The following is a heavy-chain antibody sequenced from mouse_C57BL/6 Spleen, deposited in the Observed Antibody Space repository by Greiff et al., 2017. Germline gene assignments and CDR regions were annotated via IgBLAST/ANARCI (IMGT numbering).Heavy chain of an antibody. Sequence: VQLQQPGAELVKLGASVKMSCKASGYTFTSYWITWVKQRPGQGLEWIGDIYPGSGSTNYNEKFKSKATLTVDTSSSTAYMQLSSLTSEDSAVYYCARNYDYDDAMDYWGQGTSVTVSS. CDR1: GYTFTSYW. CDR3: ARNYDYDDAMDY. V-gene: IGHV1-55*01. CDR2: IYPGSGST. D-gene: IGHD2-4*01. J-gene: IGHJ4*01.